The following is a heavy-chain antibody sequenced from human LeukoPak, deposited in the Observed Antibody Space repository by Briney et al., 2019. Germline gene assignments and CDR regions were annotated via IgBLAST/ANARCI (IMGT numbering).Heavy chain of an antibody. Sequence: PGGSLRLSCSASGFSFSDSYMSWFRLSAEKGLEWIAHITSSGTTTEYSDSVKGRFTISRVNAKNSLYLQMNSLRPEDTAVYYCARDPDYGDPYWGQGTLVTVSS. CDR2: ITSSGTTT. J-gene: IGHJ4*02. CDR1: GFSFSDSY. D-gene: IGHD4/OR15-4a*01. V-gene: IGHV3-11*01. CDR3: ARDPDYGDPY.